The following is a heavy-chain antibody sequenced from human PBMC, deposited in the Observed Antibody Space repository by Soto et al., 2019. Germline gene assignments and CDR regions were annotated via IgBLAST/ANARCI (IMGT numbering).Heavy chain of an antibody. Sequence: QITLKESGPTLVKPTQTLTLTCTFSGFSLSTSGVGVGWIRQPPGKALEWLALIYWNDDKRYSPSLKSRLTIPKDTSKNQVVLTRTNMDPVDTATYYCAHRRGGPAAIWGRFDYWGQGTLVTVSA. CDR2: IYWNDDK. J-gene: IGHJ4*02. CDR3: AHRRGGPAAIWGRFDY. CDR1: GFSLSTSGVG. D-gene: IGHD2-2*01. V-gene: IGHV2-5*01.